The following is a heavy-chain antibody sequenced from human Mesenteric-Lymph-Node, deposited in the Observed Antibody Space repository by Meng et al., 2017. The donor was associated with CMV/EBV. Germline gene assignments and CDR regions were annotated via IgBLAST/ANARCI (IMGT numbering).Heavy chain of an antibody. Sequence: ASVKVSCKASGYTFSDYYMHWVRQAPGQGLEWMGWINPNSADTNYAQRFQGRVTVTRDTSISTAYMELSSLRSDDTAVYYCARGPFWSGHQPHYFDYWGQGTLVTVSS. D-gene: IGHD3-3*01. CDR2: INPNSADT. V-gene: IGHV1-2*02. J-gene: IGHJ4*02. CDR3: ARGPFWSGHQPHYFDY. CDR1: GYTFSDYY.